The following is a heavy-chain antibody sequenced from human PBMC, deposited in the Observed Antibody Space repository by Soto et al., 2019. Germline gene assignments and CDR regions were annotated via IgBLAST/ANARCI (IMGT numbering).Heavy chain of an antibody. CDR1: GFTFSTYG. V-gene: IGHV3-30*18. Sequence: QVQLVESGGGVVQPGRSLRLSCAASGFTFSTYGMHWVRQAPGKGLEWLAAISYDGSDKYYADYVKGPFTISRDNSKKTLYLQMNRLRPEDTAVYYCAKGGQGSGKGLDYWGQGTLVTVSS. CDR2: ISYDGSDK. D-gene: IGHD3-10*01. J-gene: IGHJ4*02. CDR3: AKGGQGSGKGLDY.